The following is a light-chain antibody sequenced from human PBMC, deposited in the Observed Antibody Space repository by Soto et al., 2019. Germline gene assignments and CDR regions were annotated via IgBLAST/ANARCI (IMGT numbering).Light chain of an antibody. CDR1: QSFRGL. J-gene: IGKJ5*01. CDR2: DAY. Sequence: EIVLPKSPAPLSLSAGERSSLSCRASQSFRGLLAWYQQKPGQAPRLLIYDAYNRATGIPPRFSGSGSGTDFTLTISSLEPEDSAVYYCQQRHMWPITFGQGTRLEIK. CDR3: QQRHMWPIT. V-gene: IGKV3-11*01.